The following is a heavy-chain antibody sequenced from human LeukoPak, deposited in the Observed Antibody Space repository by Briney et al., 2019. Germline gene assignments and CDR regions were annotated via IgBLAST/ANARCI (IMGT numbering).Heavy chain of an antibody. CDR1: GGSISSKY. J-gene: IGHJ5*02. CDR3: VGHTDYGGNSTWFDP. D-gene: IGHD4-23*01. CDR2: IYSSGST. V-gene: IGHV4-59*08. Sequence: PETLSLTCTVSGGSISSKYWSWFRQPPAKGLGWIGYIYSSGSTNYNPSLKSRVTISVDTFKTQFSLKLRSVTAADTAVYYCVGHTDYGGNSTWFDPWGQGTLVTVSS.